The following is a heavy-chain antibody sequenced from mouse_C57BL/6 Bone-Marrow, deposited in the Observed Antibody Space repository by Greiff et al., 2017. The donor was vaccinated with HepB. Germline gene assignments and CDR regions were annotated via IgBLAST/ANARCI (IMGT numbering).Heavy chain of an antibody. D-gene: IGHD2-5*01. Sequence: VQLKQSGPELVKPGASVKISCKASGYSFTGYYMNWVKQSPEKSLEWIGEINPSTGGTTYNQKFKAKATLTVDKSSSTAYMQLKSLTSEDSAVYYCAKDYSNYEDNFDYWGQGTTLTVSS. V-gene: IGHV1-42*01. CDR2: INPSTGGT. CDR3: AKDYSNYEDNFDY. CDR1: GYSFTGYY. J-gene: IGHJ2*01.